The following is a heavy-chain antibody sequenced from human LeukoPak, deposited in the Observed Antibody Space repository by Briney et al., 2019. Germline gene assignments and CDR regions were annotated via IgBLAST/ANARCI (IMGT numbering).Heavy chain of an antibody. CDR2: INPNSGDT. Sequence: ASVKVSCKASGYTLTDYYIHWLRQAPGQGLEWVGWINPNSGDTKYTQIFEGRVDMTRDMSANTAYMEMSRLTSDDTAVYYCARDVSFFRGRTGVYYLFDLLGQGTLVTVSS. CDR1: GYTLTDYY. CDR3: ARDVSFFRGRTGVYYLFDL. J-gene: IGHJ4*02. D-gene: IGHD3-10*01. V-gene: IGHV1-2*02.